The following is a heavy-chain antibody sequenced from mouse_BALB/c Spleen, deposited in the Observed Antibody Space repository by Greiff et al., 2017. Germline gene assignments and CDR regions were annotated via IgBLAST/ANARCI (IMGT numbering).Heavy chain of an antibody. V-gene: IGHV5-4*02. D-gene: IGHD1-2*01. Sequence: EVQVVESGGGLVKPGGSLKLSCAASGFTFSDYYVYWVRQTPEKRLEWVATISDGGSYTYYPDSVKGRFTISRDNAKNNLYLQMSSLKSEETAMYYCARARNYGAMDYWGQGTSVTVSS. CDR2: ISDGGSYT. CDR1: GFTFSDYY. CDR3: ARARNYGAMDY. J-gene: IGHJ4*01.